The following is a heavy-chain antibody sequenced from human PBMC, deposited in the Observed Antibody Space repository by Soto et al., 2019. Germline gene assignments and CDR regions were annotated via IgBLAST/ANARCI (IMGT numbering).Heavy chain of an antibody. CDR3: ARGSADDIVVVPADYYGMDV. D-gene: IGHD2-2*01. CDR2: ISSSSSYI. CDR1: GFTFSSYS. V-gene: IGHV3-21*01. Sequence: EVQLVESGGGLVKPGGSLRLSCAASGFTFSSYSMNWVRQAPGKGLEWVSSISSSSSYIYYADSVKGRFTISRDNAKNSLYLQMNSLRAEDTAVYYCARGSADDIVVVPADYYGMDVW. J-gene: IGHJ6*01.